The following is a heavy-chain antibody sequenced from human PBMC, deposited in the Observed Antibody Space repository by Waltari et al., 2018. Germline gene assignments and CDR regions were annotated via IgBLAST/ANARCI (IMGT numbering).Heavy chain of an antibody. CDR2: IGGSSGST. Sequence: QVQLQESGPGLVKPSETLSLTCAVSGCSISSGSYWSWIRQPPGKGLEWIGYIGGSSGSTYYNPSLKSRVTISKDTSKNQFSLKLSSVTAADTAVYYCARSNGYFDYWGQGVLVTVSS. CDR1: GCSISSGSY. J-gene: IGHJ4*02. CDR3: ARSNGYFDY. D-gene: IGHD2-21*01. V-gene: IGHV4-38-2*01.